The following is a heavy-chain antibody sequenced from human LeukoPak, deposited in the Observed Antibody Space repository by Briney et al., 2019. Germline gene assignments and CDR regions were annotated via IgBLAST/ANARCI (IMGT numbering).Heavy chain of an antibody. D-gene: IGHD4-17*01. V-gene: IGHV3-73*01. CDR3: TRPSYGDAPYVDY. J-gene: IGHJ4*02. CDR1: EFTFNSYA. Sequence: PGGSLRLSCVVSEFTFNSYAMSWVRQASGKGLEWVGRIRSKANSYATVYAASVKGRFTISRDDSKNTAYLQMNSLKTEDTAVYYCTRPSYGDAPYVDYWGQGTLVTVSS. CDR2: IRSKANSYAT.